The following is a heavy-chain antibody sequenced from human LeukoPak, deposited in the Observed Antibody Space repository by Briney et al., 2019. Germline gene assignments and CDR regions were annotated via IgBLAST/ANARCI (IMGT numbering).Heavy chain of an antibody. V-gene: IGHV4-59*08. CDR1: GGSISSYY. D-gene: IGHD3-22*01. CDR2: IYYSGST. CDR3: ARGRRYYDSSGRYFDF. J-gene: IGHJ4*02. Sequence: SETLSLTCTVSGGSISSYYWSWIRQPPGKGLEWIGYIYYSGSTNYNPSLKSRVTISVDTSKNQFPLKLSSVTAADTAVYYCARGRRYYDSSGRYFDFWGQGTLVTVSS.